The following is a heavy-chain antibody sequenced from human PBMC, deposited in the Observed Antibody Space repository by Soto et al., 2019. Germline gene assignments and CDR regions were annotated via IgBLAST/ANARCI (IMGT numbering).Heavy chain of an antibody. Sequence: GGSLRLSCAASGFTFSSYAMHWVRQAPGKGLEWVAVISYDGSNKYYADSVKGRFTISRGNSKNKLYLQMNSLRAEDKAVYYCARVRGGSYRPFDYWSQGTLVT. CDR2: ISYDGSNK. J-gene: IGHJ4*02. CDR3: ARVRGGSYRPFDY. CDR1: GFTFSSYA. D-gene: IGHD1-26*01. V-gene: IGHV3-30-3*01.